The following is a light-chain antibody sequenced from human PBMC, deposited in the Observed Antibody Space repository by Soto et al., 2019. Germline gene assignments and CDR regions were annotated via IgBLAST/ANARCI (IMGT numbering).Light chain of an antibody. CDR2: AAS. Sequence: DIQMTQSPSSLSASVGDRVTISCRASQSISNYLNWYQLKPGKAPKVLIFAASSLQSGVPSRFSGGGSGTDFTLTISSLQPEDFATYYCQQSYGTPRTFGQGTKVEIK. CDR3: QQSYGTPRT. J-gene: IGKJ1*01. CDR1: QSISNY. V-gene: IGKV1-39*01.